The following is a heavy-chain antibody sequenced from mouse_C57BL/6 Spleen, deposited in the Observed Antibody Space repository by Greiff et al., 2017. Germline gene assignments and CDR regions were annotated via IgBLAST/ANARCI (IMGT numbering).Heavy chain of an antibody. J-gene: IGHJ2*01. CDR3: AIDGYYGFDY. CDR1: GYTFTSYW. V-gene: IGHV1-50*01. Sequence: VKLQQPGAELVKPGASVKLSCKASGYTFTSYWMQWVKQRPGQGLEWIGEIDPSDSYTNYNQKFKGKATLTVDTSSSTAYMQLSSLTSEDSAVYYCAIDGYYGFDYWGQGTTLTVSS. CDR2: IDPSDSYT. D-gene: IGHD2-3*01.